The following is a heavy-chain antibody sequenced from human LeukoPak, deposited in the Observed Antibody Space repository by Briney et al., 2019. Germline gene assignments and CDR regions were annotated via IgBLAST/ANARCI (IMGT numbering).Heavy chain of an antibody. CDR3: ARDYTMVRGVIDY. Sequence: GGSLRLSCVASEFTFSSYWMNWVRQAPGKGLVWVSRINSDGSSTSYADSVKGRFTISRDNAKNTLYLQMNSLRAEDTAVYYCARDYTMVRGVIDYWGQGNLVTVSS. CDR1: EFTFSSYW. CDR2: INSDGSST. J-gene: IGHJ4*02. V-gene: IGHV3-74*01. D-gene: IGHD3-10*01.